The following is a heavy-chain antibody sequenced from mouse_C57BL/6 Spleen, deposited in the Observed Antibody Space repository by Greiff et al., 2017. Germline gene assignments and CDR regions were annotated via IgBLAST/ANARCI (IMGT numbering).Heavy chain of an antibody. CDR1: GYAFSSYW. J-gene: IGHJ3*01. CDR3: AGQAAAWFAH. Sequence: VNVVESGAELVKPGASVKISCKASGYAFSSYWMNWVKQRPGKGLEWIGQIYPGDGDTNYTGKFKGKATLTADKSSSTAYMQLSSLTSEDSAVYFCAGQAAAWFAHWGQGTLVTVSA. CDR2: IYPGDGDT. D-gene: IGHD3-2*02. V-gene: IGHV1-80*01.